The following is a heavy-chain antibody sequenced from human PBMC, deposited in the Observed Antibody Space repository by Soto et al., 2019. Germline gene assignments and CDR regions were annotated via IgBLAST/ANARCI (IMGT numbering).Heavy chain of an antibody. CDR3: AHMAVAGYWWFDP. Sequence: QITLKESGPTMVKPTETLTLTCTFSGFSLSTSGVGVGWIRQPPGKALEWLALIYLDDDRRYRPSLKSRLIITKDASENQVVLTVINTEPVDPVTYYCAHMAVAGYWWFDPRGQGTLVTVSS. CDR1: GFSLSTSGVG. CDR2: IYLDDDR. J-gene: IGHJ5*02. V-gene: IGHV2-5*02. D-gene: IGHD6-19*01.